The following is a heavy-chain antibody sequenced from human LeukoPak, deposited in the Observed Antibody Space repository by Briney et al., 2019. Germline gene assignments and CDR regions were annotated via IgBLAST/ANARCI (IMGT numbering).Heavy chain of an antibody. J-gene: IGHJ4*02. CDR1: GFTFSSYA. V-gene: IGHV3-30-3*01. CDR3: ARGRGMIVVVMTY. Sequence: GGSLRLSCAASGFTFSSYAMHWVRQAPGKGLEWVAVISYDGSNKYYADSVKGRFTISRDNSKNTLYLQMNSLRTEDTAVYYCARGRGMIVVVMTYWGQGTLVTVSS. D-gene: IGHD3-22*01. CDR2: ISYDGSNK.